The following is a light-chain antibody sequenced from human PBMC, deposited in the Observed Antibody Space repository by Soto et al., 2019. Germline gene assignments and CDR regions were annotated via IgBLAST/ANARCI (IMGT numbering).Light chain of an antibody. CDR3: QHGSDWPPFT. Sequence: EIVLTQSPASLSLSPGERATLSCRASQSVNSNLAWYQHKPGQAPRLLIYDASNRVTGIPARFSGSGSGTDFTLTVSSLEPEDFAVYYCQHGSDWPPFTFGQGTRLEIK. V-gene: IGKV3-11*01. CDR1: QSVNSN. J-gene: IGKJ5*01. CDR2: DAS.